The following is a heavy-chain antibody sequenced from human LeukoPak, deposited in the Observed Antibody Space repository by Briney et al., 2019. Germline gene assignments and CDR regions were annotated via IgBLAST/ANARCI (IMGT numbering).Heavy chain of an antibody. CDR1: GFTFNNYA. CDR2: ISGSGGNT. V-gene: IGHV3-23*01. D-gene: IGHD1-26*01. J-gene: IGHJ3*02. CDR3: AKEWDLLGAFDI. Sequence: GGSLRLSCAASGFTFNNYAMSWVRRAPGKGLEWVSAISGSGGNTFYADSVKGRFTISRDNSKNTLYLQMNSLRAGDTAVYFCAKEWDLLGAFDIWGQGTVVTVSS.